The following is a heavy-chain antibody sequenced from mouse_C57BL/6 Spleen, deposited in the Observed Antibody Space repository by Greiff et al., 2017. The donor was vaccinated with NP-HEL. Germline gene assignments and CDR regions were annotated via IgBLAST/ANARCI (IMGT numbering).Heavy chain of an antibody. Sequence: EVQLQQSGPELVKPGASVKMSCKASGYTFTDYNMHWVKQSHGKSLEWIGYINPNNGGTSYNQKFKGKATLTVNKSSSTAYMELRSLTSEESAVYYCAREGGLSGAWFAYWGQGTLVTVSA. CDR3: AREGGLSGAWFAY. CDR2: INPNNGGT. CDR1: GYTFTDYN. V-gene: IGHV1-22*01. J-gene: IGHJ3*01. D-gene: IGHD3-1*01.